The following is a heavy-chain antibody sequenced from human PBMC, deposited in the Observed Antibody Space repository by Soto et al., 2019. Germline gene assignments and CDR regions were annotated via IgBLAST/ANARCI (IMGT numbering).Heavy chain of an antibody. CDR2: MNPNSGNT. J-gene: IGHJ6*03. D-gene: IGHD3-10*01. Sequence: ASVKVSCKASGYTFTSYDINCVRQATGQGLEWMGWMNPNSGNTGYAQKFQGRVTMTRNTSISTAYMELSSLRSEDTAVYYCARVPSMVRGVIIKHYYYYMDVWGKGTTVTSP. V-gene: IGHV1-8*01. CDR3: ARVPSMVRGVIIKHYYYYMDV. CDR1: GYTFTSYD.